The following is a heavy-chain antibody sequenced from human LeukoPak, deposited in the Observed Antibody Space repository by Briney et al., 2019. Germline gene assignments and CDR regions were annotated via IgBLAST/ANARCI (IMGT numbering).Heavy chain of an antibody. J-gene: IGHJ5*02. CDR3: ARGGSDVEMTTISP. Sequence: AGGSLRLSCAASGFSFSSYWMNWVRQAPGKGLEWVASIKQDGSEKYYVGSVKGRFSISRDNSKNTLYLQMNSLRAEDTAVYYCARGGSDVEMTTISPWGQGTLVTVSS. V-gene: IGHV3-7*02. CDR2: IKQDGSEK. CDR1: GFSFSSYW. D-gene: IGHD5-24*01.